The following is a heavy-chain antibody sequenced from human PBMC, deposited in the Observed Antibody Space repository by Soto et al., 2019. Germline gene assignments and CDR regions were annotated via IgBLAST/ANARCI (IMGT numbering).Heavy chain of an antibody. CDR3: AREVRSICSGGSCYSLDY. CDR1: GGTFSSYA. D-gene: IGHD2-15*01. CDR2: IIPIFGTA. V-gene: IGHV1-69*01. J-gene: IGHJ4*02. Sequence: QVQLVQSGAEVKKPGSSVKVSCKASGGTFSSYAISWVRQAPGQGLEWMGGIIPIFGTANYAQKFQGRVTITADESTSTAYMELSSPRSEDTAVYYCAREVRSICSGGSCYSLDYWGQGTLVTVSS.